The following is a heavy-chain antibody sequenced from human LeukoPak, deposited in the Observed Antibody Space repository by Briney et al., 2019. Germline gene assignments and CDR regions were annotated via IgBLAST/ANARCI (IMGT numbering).Heavy chain of an antibody. CDR1: GYTFTSYG. CDR3: ARGITALQYSSSSFDY. V-gene: IGHV1-18*01. J-gene: IGHJ4*02. D-gene: IGHD6-6*01. CDR2: ISAYNGNT. Sequence: ASVKVSCKASGYTFTSYGISWVRQAPGQGLEWMGWISAYNGNTNYAQKLQGRVIMTTDTSTSTAYMELRSLRSDDTAVYYCARGITALQYSSSSFDYWGQGTLVTVSS.